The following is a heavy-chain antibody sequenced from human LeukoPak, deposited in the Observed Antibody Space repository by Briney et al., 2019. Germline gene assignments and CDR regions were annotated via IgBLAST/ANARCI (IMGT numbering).Heavy chain of an antibody. V-gene: IGHV4-59*01. D-gene: IGHD2-15*01. CDR1: GASISSSY. J-gene: IGHJ3*02. CDR2: IYYNGNT. Sequence: PETLSLTCTVSGASISSSYWSWVRQPPGKRLEWIGFIYYNGNTNSNPSLKSRVTISVDTSKNQFSLKLSSVTAADTALYYCVRGNYDDRGYSNAFDIWGQGAMVVVSS. CDR3: VRGNYDDRGYSNAFDI.